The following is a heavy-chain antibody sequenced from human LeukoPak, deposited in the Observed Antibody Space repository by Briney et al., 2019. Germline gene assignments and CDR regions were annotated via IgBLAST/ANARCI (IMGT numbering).Heavy chain of an antibody. CDR2: IIPIFGTA. CDR3: ARDMESMATTGNAFDI. J-gene: IGHJ3*02. Sequence: KVSCKASGGTFSSYAISWVRQAPGQGLEWMGGIIPIFGTANYAQKFQGRVTITTDESTSTAYMELSSLRSEDTAVYYCARDMESMATTGNAFDIWGQGTMVTVSS. V-gene: IGHV1-69*05. CDR1: GGTFSSYA. D-gene: IGHD5-24*01.